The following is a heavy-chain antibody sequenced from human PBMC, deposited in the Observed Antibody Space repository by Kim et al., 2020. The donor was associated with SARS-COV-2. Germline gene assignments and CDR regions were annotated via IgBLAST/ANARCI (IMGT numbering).Heavy chain of an antibody. V-gene: IGHV4-59*01. CDR3: ARVDTYNWSFDY. Sequence: NFTPSLRSRVTISVGTSKNPFSLKLSSLTAADTAVYYCARVDTYNWSFDYWGQGTLVTVSS. J-gene: IGHJ4*02. D-gene: IGHD1-20*01.